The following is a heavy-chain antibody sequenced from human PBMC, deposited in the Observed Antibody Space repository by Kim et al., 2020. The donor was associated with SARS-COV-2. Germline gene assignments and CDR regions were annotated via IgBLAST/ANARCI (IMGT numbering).Heavy chain of an antibody. V-gene: IGHV3-23*01. CDR2: ISGSGGST. CDR3: AASYGSGSYSKGGGYFDY. D-gene: IGHD3-10*01. CDR1: GFTFSSYA. Sequence: GGSLRLSCAASGFTFSSYAMSWVRQAPGKGLEWASAISGSGGSTYYADSVKGRFTISRDNSKNTLYLQMNSLRAEDTAVYYCAASYGSGSYSKGGGYFDYWGQGTLVTVSS. J-gene: IGHJ4*02.